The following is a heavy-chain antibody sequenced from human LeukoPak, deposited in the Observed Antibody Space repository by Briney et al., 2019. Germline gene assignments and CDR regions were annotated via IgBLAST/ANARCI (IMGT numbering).Heavy chain of an antibody. Sequence: SVKVSCKASGGTFSSYAISWVRQAPGQGLEWMGGIIPIFGTANYAQKFQGRVTITADESTSTADMELSSLRSEDTAAYYCARLVADYVSPGLSDKNFDYWGQGTLVTVSS. CDR1: GGTFSSYA. J-gene: IGHJ4*02. CDR3: ARLVADYVSPGLSDKNFDY. D-gene: IGHD3-16*01. V-gene: IGHV1-69*13. CDR2: IIPIFGTA.